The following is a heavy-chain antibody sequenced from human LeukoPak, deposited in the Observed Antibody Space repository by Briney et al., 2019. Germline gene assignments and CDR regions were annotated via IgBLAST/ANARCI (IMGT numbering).Heavy chain of an antibody. D-gene: IGHD3-22*01. J-gene: IGHJ3*02. CDR3: ARIGLYYDSSGYYGRGNAFDI. V-gene: IGHV4-59*11. CDR2: IYYSGST. CDR1: GGSISSHY. Sequence: SETLSLTCTVSGGSISSHYWSWIRQPPGKGLEWIGYIYYSGSTNYNPSLKSRVTISVDTSRNQFSLKLSSVTAADTAVYYCARIGLYYDSSGYYGRGNAFDIWGQGTMVTVSS.